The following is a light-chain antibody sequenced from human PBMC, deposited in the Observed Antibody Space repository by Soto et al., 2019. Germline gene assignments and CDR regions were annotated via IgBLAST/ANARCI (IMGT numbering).Light chain of an antibody. Sequence: DIVMTQSPDSLAVSLGERATINCKSSQSVFYSPKNYLAWYQQKPGQPPKLLIYWASTRESGVPDRFSGSGSGTDFTLTISSLQAEDVAVYYCQQYYATPLTFGPGTKVDIK. V-gene: IGKV4-1*01. CDR2: WAS. CDR3: QQYYATPLT. CDR1: QSVFYSPKNY. J-gene: IGKJ3*01.